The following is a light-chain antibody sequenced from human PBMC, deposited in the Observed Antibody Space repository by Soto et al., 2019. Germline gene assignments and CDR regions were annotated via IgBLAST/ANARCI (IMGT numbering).Light chain of an antibody. Sequence: QSVLTQPAPVSGSPRQSITISCTGTSSDVGSYNLVSWYQQHPGKAPKLMIYEVSKRPSGVSNRFSGSKSGNTASLTISGLQAEDEADYYCCSYAGRSTWVFGIGTKVTVL. V-gene: IGLV2-23*02. CDR2: EVS. CDR3: CSYAGRSTWV. J-gene: IGLJ1*01. CDR1: SSDVGSYNL.